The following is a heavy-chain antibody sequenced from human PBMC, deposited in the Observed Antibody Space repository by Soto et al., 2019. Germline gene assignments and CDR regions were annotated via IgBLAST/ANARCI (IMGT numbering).Heavy chain of an antibody. D-gene: IGHD3-10*01. CDR1: GFTFNNYA. CDR2: ISGGGDTT. CDR3: AKGRGGSGSLTPRVDF. Sequence: EVQLLESGGGLVQPGGSLRLSCAASGFTFNNYAMTWVRQAPGKGLEWVSAISGGGDTTSYADSVKGRFTVSRDGCKNTLYLQMSSLRAEDTALYYCAKGRGGSGSLTPRVDFWGQGTLVTVS. J-gene: IGHJ4*02. V-gene: IGHV3-23*01.